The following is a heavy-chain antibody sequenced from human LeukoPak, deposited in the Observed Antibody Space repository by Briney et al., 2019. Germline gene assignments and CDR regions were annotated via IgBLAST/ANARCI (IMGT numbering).Heavy chain of an antibody. CDR3: AREGTNYDAGSGPFDY. CDR1: GXTFSSYA. CDR2: SRKTTSSYTT. Sequence: GRSLRLSCAASGXTFSSYAMYWVRQAPGKGLEWVGRSRKTTSSYTTAYAASVKGRFTILRDDSKNALYLQMNSLKTVDPAVYCWAREGTNYDAGSGPFDYWGQGTLVTVSS. D-gene: IGHD2-15*01. V-gene: IGHV3-72*01. J-gene: IGHJ4*02.